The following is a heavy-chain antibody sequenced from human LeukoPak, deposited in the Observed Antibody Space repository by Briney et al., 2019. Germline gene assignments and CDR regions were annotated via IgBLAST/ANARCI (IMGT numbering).Heavy chain of an antibody. Sequence: ASVPVSCKASGYTFTSYYMQWLRQAPAPGLEWMGIINPSGGSTSYAQKLQGRVTMTRDTSTSTVYMELSSLRSEDTAVYYCASRGNWHFPEYWGQGTLVTVSS. J-gene: IGHJ4*02. CDR3: ASRGNWHFPEY. CDR1: GYTFTSYY. V-gene: IGHV1-46*01. D-gene: IGHD1-7*01. CDR2: INPSGGST.